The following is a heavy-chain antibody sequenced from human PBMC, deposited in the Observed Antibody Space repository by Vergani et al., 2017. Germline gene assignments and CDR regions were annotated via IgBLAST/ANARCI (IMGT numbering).Heavy chain of an antibody. CDR2: IYPGDSDT. CDR1: GYSFTSYW. Sequence: EVQLVQSGAEVKKPGESLKISCKGSGYSFTSYWIGWVRQMPGKGLEWMGIIYPGDSDTRYSPSFQGQVTISADKSISTAYLQWSSLKASDTAMYYCARRPPSLWSLDYFDYWGQGTLVTVSS. CDR3: ARRPPSLWSLDYFDY. V-gene: IGHV5-51*01. J-gene: IGHJ4*02. D-gene: IGHD3-10*01.